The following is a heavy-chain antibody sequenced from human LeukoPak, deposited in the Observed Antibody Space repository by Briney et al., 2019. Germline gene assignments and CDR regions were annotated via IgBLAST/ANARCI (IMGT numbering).Heavy chain of an antibody. J-gene: IGHJ5*02. V-gene: IGHV3-7*01. D-gene: IGHD4-17*01. CDR1: GFTFSSYA. CDR2: IKQDGSEK. Sequence: SGGSLRLSCAASGFTFSSYAMSWVRQAPGKGLEWVANIKQDGSEKYYVDSVKGRFTISRDNAKNSLYLQMNSLRAEDTAVYYCARDFLFFYGDYDCGYWFDPWGQGTLVTVSS. CDR3: ARDFLFFYGDYDCGYWFDP.